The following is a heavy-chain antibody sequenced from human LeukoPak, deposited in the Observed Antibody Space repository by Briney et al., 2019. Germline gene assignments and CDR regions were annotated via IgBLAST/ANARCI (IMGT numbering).Heavy chain of an antibody. J-gene: IGHJ5*02. D-gene: IGHD4-23*01. CDR2: IYYSGST. Sequence: PSETLSLTCTVSGGSISSSSYYWGWIRQPPGKGLEWIGSIYYSGSTYYNPSLKSRVTISVDTSKNQFSLKLSSVTAADTAVYYCARDADYGGNSVAGWFDPWGQGTLATVSS. V-gene: IGHV4-39*07. CDR1: GGSISSSSYY. CDR3: ARDADYGGNSVAGWFDP.